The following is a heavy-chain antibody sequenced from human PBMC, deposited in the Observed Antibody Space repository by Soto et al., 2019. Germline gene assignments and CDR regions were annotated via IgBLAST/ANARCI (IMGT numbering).Heavy chain of an antibody. Sequence: QVQLVQSGAEVKKPGSSVKVSCKASGGTFSSYAISWVRQAPGQGLEWMGGIIPIFGTANYAQKFQGRVTITAEEPTSTAYMELSSLRSEDTAVYYCAREDSGYCSGGSCYKWFDPWGQGTLVTVSS. CDR2: IIPIFGTA. CDR1: GGTFSSYA. V-gene: IGHV1-69*01. CDR3: AREDSGYCSGGSCYKWFDP. D-gene: IGHD2-15*01. J-gene: IGHJ5*02.